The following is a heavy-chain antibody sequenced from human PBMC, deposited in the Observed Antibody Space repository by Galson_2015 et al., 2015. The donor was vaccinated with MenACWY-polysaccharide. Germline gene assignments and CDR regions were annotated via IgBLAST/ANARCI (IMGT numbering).Heavy chain of an antibody. Sequence: SLRLSCAASGLRFSGSGMHWVRQAPGKGLEWVAVIQYDGSNKVYVDSVKGRFTISRDNSKNILFLEMNSLRAEDTAVYYCAREGSRIAFHDFDVWGRGTMVTVSS. CDR3: AREGSRIAFHDFDV. V-gene: IGHV3-33*01. J-gene: IGHJ3*01. CDR1: GLRFSGSG. D-gene: IGHD2-15*01. CDR2: IQYDGSNK.